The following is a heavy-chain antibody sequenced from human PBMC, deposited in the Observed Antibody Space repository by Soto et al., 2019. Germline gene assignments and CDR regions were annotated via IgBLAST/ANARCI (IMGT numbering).Heavy chain of an antibody. CDR3: ARDRSVRLDLIPRAQRVRFDYYIEH. CDR1: GFTFSDYY. V-gene: IGHV3-11*05. J-gene: IGHJ4*02. Sequence: QVHLVESGGGLVQPGGPLSLSCAGSGFTFSDYYMSWIRQAPGKGLEWLSSISPDSGHTNYTDSVKGRFTIARDKAKNSLDLQLNNLRVEDTAVYYCARDRSVRLDLIPRAQRVRFDYYIEHWGQGVLVTASS. D-gene: IGHD3-9*01. CDR2: ISPDSGHT.